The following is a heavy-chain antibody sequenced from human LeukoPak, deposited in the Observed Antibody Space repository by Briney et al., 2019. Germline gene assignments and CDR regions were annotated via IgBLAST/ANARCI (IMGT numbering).Heavy chain of an antibody. CDR3: AKDWGNYFASGSSYLDY. Sequence: GGSLRLSCAASGFTFSSYGMHWVRQAPGKGLEWVAVVSYDGSNKYYADSVKGRFTISRDNSKNTLYLQMNSLRAEDTAVYYCAKDWGNYFASGSSYLDYWGQGTLVTVSS. CDR2: VSYDGSNK. D-gene: IGHD3-10*01. CDR1: GFTFSSYG. J-gene: IGHJ4*02. V-gene: IGHV3-30*18.